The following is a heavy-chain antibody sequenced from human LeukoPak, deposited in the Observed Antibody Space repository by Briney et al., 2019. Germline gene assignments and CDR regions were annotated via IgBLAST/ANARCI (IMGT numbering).Heavy chain of an antibody. Sequence: ASVKVYCKASGYTFTGYYMHWVRQAPGQGLEWMGWINPNSGGTNYAQKFQGRVTTTRDTSISTAYMELSRLRSDDTAVYYCARDYGEITMHYWGQGTLVTVSS. D-gene: IGHD3-10*01. CDR1: GYTFTGYY. CDR2: INPNSGGT. CDR3: ARDYGEITMHY. V-gene: IGHV1-2*02. J-gene: IGHJ4*02.